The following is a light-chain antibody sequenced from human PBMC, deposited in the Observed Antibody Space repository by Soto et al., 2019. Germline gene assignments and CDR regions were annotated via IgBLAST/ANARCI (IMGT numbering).Light chain of an antibody. J-gene: IGKJ1*01. V-gene: IGKV3-20*01. Sequence: VLTHTPRVLFLYALERATLSCGASQSVSSSYLAWYQQKPGQAPRLLIYGASSRATGIPDRFSGSGSGTDFTLTISRLEPEDFAVYYCQQYGSSPWTFGQGTKVDIK. CDR2: GAS. CDR3: QQYGSSPWT. CDR1: QSVSSSY.